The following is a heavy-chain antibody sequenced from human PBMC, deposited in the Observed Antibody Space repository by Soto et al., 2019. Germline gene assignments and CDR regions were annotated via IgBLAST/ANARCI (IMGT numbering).Heavy chain of an antibody. CDR1: GFTFSSYA. CDR3: AREILLPATGLDY. Sequence: AGGSLRLSCAASGFTFSSYAMHWVRQAPGKGLEWVAVISYDGSNKYYADSVKGRFTISRDNSKNTLYLQMNSLRAEDTAVYYCAREILLPATGLDYWGQGTLVTVSS. V-gene: IGHV3-30-3*01. CDR2: ISYDGSNK. D-gene: IGHD2-2*01. J-gene: IGHJ4*02.